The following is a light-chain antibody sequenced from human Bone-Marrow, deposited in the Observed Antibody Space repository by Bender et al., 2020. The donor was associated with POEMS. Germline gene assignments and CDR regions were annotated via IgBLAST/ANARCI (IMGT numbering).Light chain of an antibody. CDR1: DSDVGGYHY. CDR3: SSYTFSSFYV. Sequence: QSALTQPASVSGSPGQSITISCTGTDSDVGGYHYVSWYRKHPGKAPVVIIYDVSSRPSGVSSRISGSKSANTASLTISDLQAEDEATYYCSSYTFSSFYVFGTGTIVTV. V-gene: IGLV2-14*03. CDR2: DVS. J-gene: IGLJ1*01.